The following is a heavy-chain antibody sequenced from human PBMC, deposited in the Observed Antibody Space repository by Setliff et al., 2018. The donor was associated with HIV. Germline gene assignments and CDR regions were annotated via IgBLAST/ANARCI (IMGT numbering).Heavy chain of an antibody. CDR2: IIPIFGTT. CDR1: GYTFTAYY. CDR3: ARGKWEPRGYYYYMDV. V-gene: IGHV1-69*13. Sequence: EASVKVSCKSSGYTFTAYYIHWVRQARGQGLEWMGGIIPIFGTTNYAQKFQGRVTITADESTGTAYMDLSSLRSEDTAVYYCARGKWEPRGYYYYMDVWGKGTTVTVSS. D-gene: IGHD1-26*01. J-gene: IGHJ6*03.